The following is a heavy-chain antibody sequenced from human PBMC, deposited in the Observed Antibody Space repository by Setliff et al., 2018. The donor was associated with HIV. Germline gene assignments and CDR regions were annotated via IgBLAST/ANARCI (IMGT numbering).Heavy chain of an antibody. J-gene: IGHJ4*02. Sequence: ASVKVSCKASGFTLTTYGISWVRQAPGQGPEWMGWINTETGNPMYAQGFRGRLVFSLDTSVNTAYLQINSLKAEDTAMYYCARVGSYWSTFDYWGQGALVTVSS. D-gene: IGHD2-8*02. CDR1: GFTLTTYG. CDR3: ARVGSYWSTFDY. V-gene: IGHV7-4-1*02. CDR2: INTETGNP.